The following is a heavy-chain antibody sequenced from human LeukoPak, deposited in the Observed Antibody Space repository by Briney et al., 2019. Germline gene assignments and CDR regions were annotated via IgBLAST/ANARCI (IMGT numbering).Heavy chain of an antibody. CDR3: ARDYDVDTAMVGY. D-gene: IGHD5-18*01. CDR1: GGSISSSNYY. Sequence: SETLSLTCTVSGGSISSSNYYWGWIRQPPGKGLEWIGSIYYSGSTYYNPSLKSRVTISVDTSKNQFSLKLSSVTAADTAVYYCARDYDVDTAMVGYWGQGTLVTVSS. V-gene: IGHV4-39*07. CDR2: IYYSGST. J-gene: IGHJ4*02.